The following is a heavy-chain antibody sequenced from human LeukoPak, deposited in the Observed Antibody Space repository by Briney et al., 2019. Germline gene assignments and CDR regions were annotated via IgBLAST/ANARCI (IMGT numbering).Heavy chain of an antibody. CDR3: AKCTLGGSYPFDY. V-gene: IGHV3-23*01. Sequence: AGGSLRLSCAASGFTFSNYAMSWIRQAPGKGLEWVSAISGSGAGTYYADSVKGRFAISRDNSENMLYLQMNSLRAKDTAVYYCAKCTLGGSYPFDYWGQGTLVTVSS. CDR2: ISGSGAGT. D-gene: IGHD1-26*01. J-gene: IGHJ4*02. CDR1: GFTFSNYA.